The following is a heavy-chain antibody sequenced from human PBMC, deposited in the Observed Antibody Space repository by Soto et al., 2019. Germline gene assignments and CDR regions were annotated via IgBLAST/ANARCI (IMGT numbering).Heavy chain of an antibody. CDR1: VGTFSSYA. J-gene: IGHJ6*02. D-gene: IGHD5-12*01. Sequence: QVQLVQSGAEVKKPGSSVKVSCKASVGTFSSYAISWVRQAPGQGLEWMGGIIPIFGTANYAQKFQGRVTITADESTSTAYMELSSLRSEDTAVYYCATPPMATITYYYGMDVWGQGTTVTVSS. V-gene: IGHV1-69*12. CDR2: IIPIFGTA. CDR3: ATPPMATITYYYGMDV.